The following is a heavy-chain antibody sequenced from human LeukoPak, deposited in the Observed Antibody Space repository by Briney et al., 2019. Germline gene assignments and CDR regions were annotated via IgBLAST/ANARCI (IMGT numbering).Heavy chain of an antibody. J-gene: IGHJ5*02. Sequence: SETLSLTCAVYGGSFSGYYWSWIRQPPGKGLEWIGEINQSGSTNYNPSLKSRVTISVDTSKNQFSLKLSSVTAADTAVYYCARGGLRYFDWLFVNWFDPWGQGTLVTVSS. CDR2: INQSGST. CDR1: GGSFSGYY. D-gene: IGHD3-9*01. V-gene: IGHV4-34*01. CDR3: ARGGLRYFDWLFVNWFDP.